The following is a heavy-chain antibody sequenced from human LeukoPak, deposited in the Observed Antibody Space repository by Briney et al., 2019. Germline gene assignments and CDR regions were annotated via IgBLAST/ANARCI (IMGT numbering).Heavy chain of an antibody. Sequence: ASVKVSCKASGGTFSSYAISWVRQAPGQGLEWMGRIIPILGIANYAQKFQGRVTITADKSTSTAYMELSSLRSEDTAVYYCARVSDSGYAGGRFDYWGQGTLVTVSS. D-gene: IGHD5-12*01. J-gene: IGHJ4*02. CDR2: IIPILGIA. CDR1: GGTFSSYA. CDR3: ARVSDSGYAGGRFDY. V-gene: IGHV1-69*04.